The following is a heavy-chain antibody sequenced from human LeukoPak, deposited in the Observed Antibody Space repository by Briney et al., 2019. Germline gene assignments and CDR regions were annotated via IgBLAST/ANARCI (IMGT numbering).Heavy chain of an antibody. D-gene: IGHD2-2*01. CDR2: INPNSGDT. V-gene: IGHV1-2*02. CDR3: AREGYCSSTSCYGAWFDP. CDR1: GYTFTGYY. J-gene: IGHJ5*02. Sequence: ASVKVSCKASGYTFTGYYIHWVRQASGQGLEWMGWINPNSGDTNYAQKFQGRVTMTRATSISTAYMELSRLRSDDTAVYYCAREGYCSSTSCYGAWFDPWGQGTLVTVSS.